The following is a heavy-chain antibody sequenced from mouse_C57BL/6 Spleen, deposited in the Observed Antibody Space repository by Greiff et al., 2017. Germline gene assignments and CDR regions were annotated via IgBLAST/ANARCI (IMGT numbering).Heavy chain of an antibody. D-gene: IGHD3-2*02. J-gene: IGHJ2*01. CDR3: ARGDSSGYPYYFDY. CDR2: IYPRSGNT. CDR1: GYTFTSYG. V-gene: IGHV1-81*01. Sequence: VQLQQSGAELARPGASVKLSCKASGYTFTSYGISWVKQRTGQGLEWIGEIYPRSGNTCYNEKFKGKATLTADKSSSTAYMELRSLTSEDSAVYFCARGDSSGYPYYFDYWGQGTTLTVPS.